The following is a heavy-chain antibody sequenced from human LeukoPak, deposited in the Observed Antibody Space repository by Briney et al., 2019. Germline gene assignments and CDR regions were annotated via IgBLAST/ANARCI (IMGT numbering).Heavy chain of an antibody. Sequence: GASVKVSCKASGYTXTSYGISGVRQAPGQGLEWMGWISPFNGNTNYAQKVQGRVTMTTDTSTSTVYMELRSLRSDDTAVYYCTRDLDIVVVAAALRHYGLDVWGQGTTVTVSS. CDR1: GYTXTSYG. J-gene: IGHJ6*02. CDR3: TRDLDIVVVAAALRHYGLDV. V-gene: IGHV1-18*01. D-gene: IGHD2-15*01. CDR2: ISPFNGNT.